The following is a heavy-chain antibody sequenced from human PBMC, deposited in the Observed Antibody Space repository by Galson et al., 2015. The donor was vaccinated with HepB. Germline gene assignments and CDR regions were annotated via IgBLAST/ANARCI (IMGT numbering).Heavy chain of an antibody. CDR2: IKQDGSEK. Sequence: SLRLSCAASEFTFSSYWMSWVRQAPGKGLEWVANIKQDGSEKYYVDSVKGRFTTSRDNARNSLYLQMNSLRAEDTAVYYCARYGYSHGMDVWGQGTTVTVS. V-gene: IGHV3-7*03. J-gene: IGHJ6*02. CDR3: ARYGYSHGMDV. CDR1: EFTFSSYW. D-gene: IGHD2-8*01.